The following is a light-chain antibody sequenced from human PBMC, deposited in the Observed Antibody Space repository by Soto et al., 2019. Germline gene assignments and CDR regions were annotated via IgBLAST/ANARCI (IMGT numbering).Light chain of an antibody. CDR2: EVN. V-gene: IGLV2-14*01. CDR1: SSDIGAYDY. J-gene: IGLJ1*01. Sequence: QSALTQPASLSGSPGQSITISCTGTSSDIGAYDYVSWFQQHPGKAPKLMISEVNNRPSGVSNRFSGSKSGNTAYLTISGLQVEDEADSFCFSFTTTSTHVFGTGTKLTVL. CDR3: FSFTTTSTHV.